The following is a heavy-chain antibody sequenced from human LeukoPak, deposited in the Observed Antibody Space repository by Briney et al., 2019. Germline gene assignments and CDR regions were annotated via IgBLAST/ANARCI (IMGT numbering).Heavy chain of an antibody. Sequence: PGGSLRLSCAASGFTVSTNYMSWIRQPPGKGLEWIGEINHSGSTNYNPSLKSRVTISVDTSKNQFSLKLSSVTAADTAVYYCARVLERVNVPYYFDYWGQGTLVTVSS. CDR2: INHSGST. CDR3: ARVLERVNVPYYFDY. J-gene: IGHJ4*02. D-gene: IGHD1-1*01. V-gene: IGHV4-34*01. CDR1: GFTVSTNY.